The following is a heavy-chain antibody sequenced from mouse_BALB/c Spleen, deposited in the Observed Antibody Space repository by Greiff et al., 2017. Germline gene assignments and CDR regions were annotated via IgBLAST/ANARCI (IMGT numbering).Heavy chain of an antibody. Sequence: DVKLVESGGGLVKPGGSLKLSCAASGFAFSSYDMSWVRQTPEKRLEWVAYISSGGGSTYYPDTVKGRFTISRDNAKNTLYLQMSSLKSEDTAMYYCARQYGPYAMDYWGQGTSVTVSS. CDR1: GFAFSSYD. D-gene: IGHD2-10*02. CDR3: ARQYGPYAMDY. CDR2: ISSGGGST. V-gene: IGHV5-12-1*01. J-gene: IGHJ4*01.